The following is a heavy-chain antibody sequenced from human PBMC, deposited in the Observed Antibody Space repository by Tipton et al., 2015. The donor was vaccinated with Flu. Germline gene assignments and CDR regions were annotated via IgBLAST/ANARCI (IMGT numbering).Heavy chain of an antibody. CDR2: IYHSGST. CDR3: VRSAPKGTYYDILTGYYYFDY. J-gene: IGHJ4*02. V-gene: IGHV4-38-2*02. CDR1: GYSISSGYY. Sequence: LRLSCTVSGYSISSGYYWGWIRQPPGKGLEWIGSIYHSGSTHYNPSLKSRVTISVDTSKNQFSLKLSSVTAADTAVYYCVRSAPKGTYYDILTGYYYFDYWGQGTLVTVSS. D-gene: IGHD3-9*01.